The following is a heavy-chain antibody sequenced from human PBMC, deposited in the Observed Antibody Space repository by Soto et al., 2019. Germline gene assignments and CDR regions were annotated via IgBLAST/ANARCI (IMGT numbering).Heavy chain of an antibody. Sequence: PGASLKISCKGSGYSFTNYWIGWVRQMPGKGLEWMGIIYPGDSDTKYNPSFQGQVTISADKSITTTYLQWSSLKASDTATYYCAHTCDSTSPHQAPLYYGMDVWGQGTTVTVSS. V-gene: IGHV5-51*01. CDR2: IYPGDSDT. CDR3: AHTCDSTSPHQAPLYYGMDV. CDR1: GYSFTNYW. D-gene: IGHD2-2*01. J-gene: IGHJ6*02.